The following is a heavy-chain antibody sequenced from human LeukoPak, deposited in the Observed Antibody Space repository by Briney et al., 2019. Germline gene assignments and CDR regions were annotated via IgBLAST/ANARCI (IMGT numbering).Heavy chain of an antibody. CDR3: AREVRSYYDSSGYDY. CDR2: ISYDGSNK. D-gene: IGHD3-22*01. Sequence: GGSLRLACAASGFTFSSYAMHWVRQAPGKGLEWVAVISYDGSNKYYADSVKGRFTISRDNSKNTLYLQMNSLRAEDTAVYYCAREVRSYYDSSGYDYWGQGTLVTVSS. J-gene: IGHJ4*02. CDR1: GFTFSSYA. V-gene: IGHV3-30-3*01.